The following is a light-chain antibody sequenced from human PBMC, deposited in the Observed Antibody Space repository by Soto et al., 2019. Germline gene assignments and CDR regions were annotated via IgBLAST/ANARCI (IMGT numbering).Light chain of an antibody. CDR1: QDISKY. Sequence: DIPMTQSPSSLSASVADRVTITCQASQDISKYLNWYQQKPGKAPKFLIYDTSNLETGVPSRFSGSGSGTDFTFTISSLQPEDVATYYCQQYHNLPFTFGPGTKVDIK. CDR2: DTS. CDR3: QQYHNLPFT. V-gene: IGKV1-33*01. J-gene: IGKJ3*01.